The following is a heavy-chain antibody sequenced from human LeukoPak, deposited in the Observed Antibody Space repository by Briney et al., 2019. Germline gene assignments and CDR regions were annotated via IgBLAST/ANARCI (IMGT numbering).Heavy chain of an antibody. V-gene: IGHV4-59*01. CDR3: AREGLVWFGGPDAFDI. CDR2: IYYSGST. D-gene: IGHD3-10*01. J-gene: IGHJ3*02. Sequence: PSETLSLTCTVSGGSISSYYWSWIRQPPGKGLEWMGYIYYSGSTNYNPSLESRVTISVDTSKNQFSLKLSSVTAADTAVYYCAREGLVWFGGPDAFDIWGQGTMVTVSS. CDR1: GGSISSYY.